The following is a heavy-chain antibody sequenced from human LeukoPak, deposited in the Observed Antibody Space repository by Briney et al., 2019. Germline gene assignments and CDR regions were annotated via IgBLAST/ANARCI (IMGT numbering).Heavy chain of an antibody. D-gene: IGHD3-22*01. CDR1: GFSFRSDW. CDR3: ARSLTMIVVAPFDY. J-gene: IGHJ4*02. CDR2: INQDGSET. Sequence: GGSLRLSCAASGFSFRSDWMSWVRQAPGKGLEWVANINQDGSETHYVDSVKGRFTISRDNAKNSLYLQMNSLRAEDTAVYYCARSLTMIVVAPFDYWGQGALVTVSS. V-gene: IGHV3-7*01.